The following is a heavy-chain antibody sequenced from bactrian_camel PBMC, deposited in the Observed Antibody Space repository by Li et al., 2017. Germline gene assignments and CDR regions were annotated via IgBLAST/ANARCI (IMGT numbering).Heavy chain of an antibody. D-gene: IGHD2*01. CDR1: AFPYSARNC. J-gene: IGHJ4*01. Sequence: DVQLVESGGDSVQAGGSLTLTCQAFAFPYSARNCMAWFRQASGKAREGLATLGIVRGRTLYSGSVKGRFTISHDAAKNTLYLQMDSLKPEDTAMYSCYSRLSVGDRTWFACSGRLYRGQGTQVTVS. V-gene: IGHV3S40*01. CDR3: YSRLSVGDRTWFACSGRLY. CDR2: LGIVRGRT.